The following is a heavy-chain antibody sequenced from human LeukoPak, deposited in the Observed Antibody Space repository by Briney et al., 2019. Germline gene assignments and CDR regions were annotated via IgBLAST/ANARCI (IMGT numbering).Heavy chain of an antibody. Sequence: GGCLRLSCAASGFTFSSYSMNWVRQAPWKGLEWVSSISSSSSYIYYADSVKGRFTISRDNAKNSLYLQMNNLRAEDTAVYYCARGGSGYDWEVLYGMDVWGQGTTVTVSS. CDR3: ARGGSGYDWEVLYGMDV. CDR2: ISSSSSYI. D-gene: IGHD5-12*01. CDR1: GFTFSSYS. V-gene: IGHV3-21*01. J-gene: IGHJ6*02.